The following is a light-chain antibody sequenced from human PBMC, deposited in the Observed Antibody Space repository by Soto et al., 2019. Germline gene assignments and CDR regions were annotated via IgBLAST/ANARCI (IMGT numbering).Light chain of an antibody. CDR1: QSVSSN. CDR3: QQHNNWPLT. Sequence: EIVMTQSPSTLSVSPGKRSTLSCRASQSVSSNLAWYQQKTCQAPRTLVYGASTRATGIPARFSGSGYGTQFNLTISSLQSEDFAVYYCQQHNNWPLTFGGGTKVDIK. CDR2: GAS. J-gene: IGKJ4*01. V-gene: IGKV3-15*01.